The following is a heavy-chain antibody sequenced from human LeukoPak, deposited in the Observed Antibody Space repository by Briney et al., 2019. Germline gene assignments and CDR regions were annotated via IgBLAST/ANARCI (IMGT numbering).Heavy chain of an antibody. CDR1: GFTVSNNY. Sequence: GGSLRLSCAATGFTVSNNYMSAVRQAPGKGLEWVSVIDSVDGAYYADSVKGRFIISRDNSKNTLYLQMNSLRAEDTAVYYCASGGMVATIENWGQGTLVTVSS. D-gene: IGHD5-12*01. J-gene: IGHJ4*02. CDR2: IDSVDGA. V-gene: IGHV3-53*01. CDR3: ASGGMVATIEN.